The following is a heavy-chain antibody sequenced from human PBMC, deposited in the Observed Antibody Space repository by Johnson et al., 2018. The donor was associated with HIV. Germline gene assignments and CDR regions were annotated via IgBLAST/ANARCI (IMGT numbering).Heavy chain of an antibody. Sequence: VQLVESGGGMVQPGRSLRLSCAASGFTFDDYAMHWVRQAPGQGLEWVSGINWSGDSTGFADSVKGRFTISRDNAKNSLYLQMNSRRAEDTALYYCTRGRLTYYYDSSGDDAFDIWGQGTMVTVSS. J-gene: IGHJ3*02. V-gene: IGHV3-20*04. CDR2: INWSGDST. CDR3: TRGRLTYYYDSSGDDAFDI. CDR1: GFTFDDYA. D-gene: IGHD3-22*01.